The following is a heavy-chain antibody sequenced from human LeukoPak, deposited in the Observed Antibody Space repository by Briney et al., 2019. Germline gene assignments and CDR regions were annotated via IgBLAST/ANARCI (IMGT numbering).Heavy chain of an antibody. CDR3: ARSVEDYYDSSGYAT. CDR1: GYTFTSYD. Sequence: ASVKVSCKASGYTFTSYDINWVRQATGQGLEWMGWMNPNSGNTGYAQKFQDRVTMTRNTSISTAYMELSSLRSEDTAVYYCARSVEDYYDSSGYATWGQGTMVTVSS. D-gene: IGHD3-22*01. J-gene: IGHJ3*01. V-gene: IGHV1-8*01. CDR2: MNPNSGNT.